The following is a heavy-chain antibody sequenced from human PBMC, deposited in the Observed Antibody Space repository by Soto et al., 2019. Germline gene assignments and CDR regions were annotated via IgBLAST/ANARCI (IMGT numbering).Heavy chain of an antibody. CDR2: IYYSGST. Sequence: KASETLSLPCTVSGGSVTSRTYYWSWIRQHPGKGLEWIGYIYYSGSTYYNPSLKSRVTISVDTSKNQFSLKLSSVTAADTAMYYCARVSDTYYYFGMDVWGQGTTVTVSS. CDR3: ARVSDTYYYFGMDV. V-gene: IGHV4-31*03. J-gene: IGHJ6*02. CDR1: GGSVTSRTYY.